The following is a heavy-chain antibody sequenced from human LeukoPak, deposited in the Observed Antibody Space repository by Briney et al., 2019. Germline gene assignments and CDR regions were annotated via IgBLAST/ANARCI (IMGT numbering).Heavy chain of an antibody. V-gene: IGHV3-21*01. CDR1: GFTFSTYS. J-gene: IGHJ4*02. CDR2: ISSSSSYI. CDR3: AIDVDIVAAITGDY. Sequence: GGSLRLSCAASGFTFSTYSMNWVRQAPGKGLEWVSSISSSSSYIYYADSVKGRFTISRDNAKNSLYLQMNSLRAEDTAVYYCAIDVDIVAAITGDYWGQGTLVTVSS. D-gene: IGHD5-12*01.